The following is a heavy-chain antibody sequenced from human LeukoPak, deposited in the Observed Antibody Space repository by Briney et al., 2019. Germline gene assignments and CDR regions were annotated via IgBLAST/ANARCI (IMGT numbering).Heavy chain of an antibody. CDR2: SIDSGGST. Sequence: GGSLRLSCAASGFTPSSYAMSWVGQAPGTRLEGGSGSIDSGGSTYYANSVKGRFTISRDNSKNTLYLQMNSLRAEDTAVYYCAKLGGQEVYHYYVGGGAKGPRSPSP. V-gene: IGHV3-23*01. D-gene: IGHD3-16*01. J-gene: IGHJ6*03. CDR1: GFTPSSYA. CDR3: AKLGGQEVYHYYVGG.